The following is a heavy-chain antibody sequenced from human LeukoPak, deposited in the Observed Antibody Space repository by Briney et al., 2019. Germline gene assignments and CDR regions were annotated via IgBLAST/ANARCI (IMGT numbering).Heavy chain of an antibody. CDR3: ARGIQATTLSPFDY. Sequence: GGSLRLSCAASGFTFSSYAMHWVRQAPGKGLEYVSAISSNGGSTYYANSVKGRFTISRDNSKNTLYLQMGSLRAEDMAVYYCARGIQATTLSPFDYWGQGTLVTVSS. V-gene: IGHV3-64*01. CDR1: GFTFSSYA. J-gene: IGHJ4*02. CDR2: ISSNGGST. D-gene: IGHD3-16*02.